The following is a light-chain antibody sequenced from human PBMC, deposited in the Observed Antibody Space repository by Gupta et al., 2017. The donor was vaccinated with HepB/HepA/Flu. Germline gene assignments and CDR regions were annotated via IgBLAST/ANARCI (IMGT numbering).Light chain of an antibody. CDR2: WAS. J-gene: IGKJ5*01. CDR3: QQYYSTPPIT. V-gene: IGKV4-1*01. Sequence: DIVTTQSPDSLAVSLGERATINWKSSQSVLYSSNNKNYLAWYQQKPGQPPKLLIYWASTRESGVPDRFSGSGSGTDFTLTISSLQAEDVAVYYCQQYYSTPPITFGQGTRLEIK. CDR1: QSVLYSSNNKNY.